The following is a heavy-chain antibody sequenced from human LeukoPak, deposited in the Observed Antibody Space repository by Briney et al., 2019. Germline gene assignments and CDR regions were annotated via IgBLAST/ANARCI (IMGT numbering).Heavy chain of an antibody. J-gene: IGHJ4*02. V-gene: IGHV3-48*03. D-gene: IGHD2-21*01. Sequence: GESLRLSCAGSGYSFSNYEMNWVRQAPGRGLEGVAYIWSSGSVTHFADSVKDRFTISRDNGKNSWYLQMNSLRAEDTAVYYCATERSSCESDCSDYWGQGTLVTVSS. CDR2: IWSSGSVT. CDR3: ATERSSCESDCSDY. CDR1: GYSFSNYE.